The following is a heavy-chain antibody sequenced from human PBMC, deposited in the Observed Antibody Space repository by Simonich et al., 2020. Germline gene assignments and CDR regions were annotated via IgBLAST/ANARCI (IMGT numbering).Heavy chain of an antibody. CDR1: GVTFSSHW. CDR3: AREYSSSSDPYWYFDL. CDR2: RKPEGSKK. Sequence: EVQLVESGGGLFKPGGSLRLSCAASGVTFSSHWRSWVRQAPGEGLEGGANRKPEGSKKYYVDSGKGRLTVSRDNAKNSLYLQMNSLRAEDTALYYCAREYSSSSDPYWYFDLWGRGTLVTVSS. J-gene: IGHJ2*01. D-gene: IGHD6-6*01. V-gene: IGHV3-7*01.